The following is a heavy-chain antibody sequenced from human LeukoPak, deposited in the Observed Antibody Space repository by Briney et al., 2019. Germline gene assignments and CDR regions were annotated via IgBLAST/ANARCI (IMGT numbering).Heavy chain of an antibody. CDR3: ARGPWSYSYGYFDY. D-gene: IGHD5-18*01. Sequence: PGGSLRLSCAASGFTFSSYAMSWIRQPPGKGLEWIGEINHSGSTNYNPSLKSRVTISVDTSKNQFSLKLSSVTAADTAVYYCARGPWSYSYGYFDYWGQGTLVTVSS. CDR2: INHSGST. J-gene: IGHJ4*02. V-gene: IGHV4-34*01. CDR1: GFTFSSYA.